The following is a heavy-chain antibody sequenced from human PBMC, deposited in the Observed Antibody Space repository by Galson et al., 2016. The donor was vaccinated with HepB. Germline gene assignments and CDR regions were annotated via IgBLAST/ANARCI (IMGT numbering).Heavy chain of an antibody. D-gene: IGHD5-24*01. CDR2: ISGSGGNT. CDR1: GFTFSSYA. V-gene: IGHV3-23*01. CDR3: AKDSNGYNFGYYYYGMDV. Sequence: SLRLSCAASGFTFSSYAMSWVRQAPGKGLEWVSAISGSGGNTYYADSVKGRFTISRDNSKNTLYLQMNSLRAEDTAVFYCAKDSNGYNFGYYYYGMDVWGQGTTVTVSS. J-gene: IGHJ6*02.